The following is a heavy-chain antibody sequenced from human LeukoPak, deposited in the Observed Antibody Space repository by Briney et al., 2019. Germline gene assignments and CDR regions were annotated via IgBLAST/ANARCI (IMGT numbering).Heavy chain of an antibody. CDR2: INSDGSST. J-gene: IGHJ4*02. CDR1: GFTFSSYW. CDR3: ARPGGYGDYAY. D-gene: IGHD4-17*01. V-gene: IGHV3-74*01. Sequence: PGGSLRLSCAASGFTFSSYWMHWVRQAPGKGLVWVSRINSDGSSTSYADSVKGRFTISRDNAKNTLYLQMNSLRAEDTAVYYCARPGGYGDYAYWGQGTLVTVSS.